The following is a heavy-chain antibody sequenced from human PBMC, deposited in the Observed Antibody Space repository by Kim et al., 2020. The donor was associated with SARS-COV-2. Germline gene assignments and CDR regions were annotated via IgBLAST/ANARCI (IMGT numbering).Heavy chain of an antibody. D-gene: IGHD3-22*01. J-gene: IGHJ4*02. CDR1: GGSFSGYY. CDR3: ARDGGNYDNYIGY. CDR2: INHSGST. Sequence: SETLSLTCAVYGGSFSGYYWSWIRQPPGKGLEWIGEINHSGSTNYNPSLKSRVTISVDTSKNQFSLKLSSVTAADTAVYYCARDGGNYDNYIGYWGQGTLVTVSS. V-gene: IGHV4-34*01.